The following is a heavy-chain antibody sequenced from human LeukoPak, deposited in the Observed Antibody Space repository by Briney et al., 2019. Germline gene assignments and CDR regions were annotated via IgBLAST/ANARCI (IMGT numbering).Heavy chain of an antibody. V-gene: IGHV5-51*01. CDR1: GYSFIDYW. D-gene: IGHD3-10*01. Sequence: GESLKISCKGSGYSFIDYWIGWVRQMPGKGLEWMGIIYPGDSDTRYSPSFQGQVTISADKSISTAYLQWSSLKASDTAMYYCARQADQLLWFGEMGRAFDIWGQGTMVTVSS. CDR2: IYPGDSDT. CDR3: ARQADQLLWFGEMGRAFDI. J-gene: IGHJ3*02.